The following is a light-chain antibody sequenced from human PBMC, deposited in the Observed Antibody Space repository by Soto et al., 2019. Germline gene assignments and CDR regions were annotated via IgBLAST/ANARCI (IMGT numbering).Light chain of an antibody. CDR1: SSDVGGYNY. V-gene: IGLV2-14*01. Sequence: QSALTQPASVSGSPGQSITISCTGTSSDVGGYNYVSWYQRHPGKAPKLMIYDVSNRPSGVSNRFSGSKSGNTASLTISGLQPEDEADYYCSSCTSSSTLVFGGGTKLTVL. CDR2: DVS. J-gene: IGLJ3*02. CDR3: SSCTSSSTLV.